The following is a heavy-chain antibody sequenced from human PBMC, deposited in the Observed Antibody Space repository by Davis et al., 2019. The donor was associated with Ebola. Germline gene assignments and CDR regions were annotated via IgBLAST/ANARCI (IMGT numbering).Heavy chain of an antibody. D-gene: IGHD2-8*02. CDR1: GYSFTSYW. CDR3: ASLRRTITGMDDAFDI. V-gene: IGHV5-51*01. J-gene: IGHJ3*02. CDR2: IYPGDSDA. Sequence: GESLKISCQASGYSFTSYWIGWVRQMPGKGLEWMGIIYPGDSDATYSPSFQGQVTISADKSTKTAFLVWTGLKASDTAMYYCASLRRTITGMDDAFDIWGQGTMVTVSS.